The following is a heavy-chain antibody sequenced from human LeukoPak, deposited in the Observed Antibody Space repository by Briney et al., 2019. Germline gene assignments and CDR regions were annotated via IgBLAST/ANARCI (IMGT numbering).Heavy chain of an antibody. J-gene: IGHJ3*02. D-gene: IGHD3-22*01. CDR1: GGSISSSSYY. V-gene: IGHV4-39*01. Sequence: PSETLSLTCTVSGGSISSSSYYWGWIRQPPGKGLEWIGSIYYSGSTYYNPSLKSRVTISVDTSKNQFSLKLSSVTAADTAVYYCARSLDYYDSSGYYSFRDDAFDIWGQGTMVTVSS. CDR3: ARSLDYYDSSGYYSFRDDAFDI. CDR2: IYYSGST.